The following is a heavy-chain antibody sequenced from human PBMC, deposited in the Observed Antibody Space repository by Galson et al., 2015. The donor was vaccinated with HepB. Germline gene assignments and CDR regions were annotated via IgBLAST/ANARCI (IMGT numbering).Heavy chain of an antibody. Sequence: SVKVSCKASGYTFTSYDINWVRQATGQGLEWMGWMNSNSGNTGYAQKFQGRVTMTRSTSISTAYMELSSLRSEDTAVYYCARRESSSEDPNDAFDIWGQGTMVTVSS. J-gene: IGHJ3*02. CDR3: ARRESSSEDPNDAFDI. CDR2: MNSNSGNT. V-gene: IGHV1-8*01. D-gene: IGHD6-25*01. CDR1: GYTFTSYD.